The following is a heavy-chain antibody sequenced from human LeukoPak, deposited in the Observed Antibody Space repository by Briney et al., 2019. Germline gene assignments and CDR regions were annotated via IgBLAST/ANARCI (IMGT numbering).Heavy chain of an antibody. CDR2: IYYSGST. CDR3: ARETHSGSNDY. J-gene: IGHJ4*02. D-gene: IGHD3-10*01. CDR1: GGSISSGGYS. Sequence: SETLSLTCTVSGGSISSGGYSWSWIRQPPGKGLVWIGYIYYSGSTYYNPSLKSRVTISVDTSKNQFSLKLSSVTAADTAVYYCARETHSGSNDYWGQGTLVTVSS. V-gene: IGHV4-30-4*07.